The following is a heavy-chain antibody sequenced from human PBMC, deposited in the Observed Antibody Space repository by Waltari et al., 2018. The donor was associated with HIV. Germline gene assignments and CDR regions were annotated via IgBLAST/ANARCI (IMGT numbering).Heavy chain of an antibody. D-gene: IGHD6-19*01. Sequence: VQLVQSGAEEKRPGASVKISCKASGYSFTSHAIHWVRQAPGQRLGGVGWVNTANGHTKESQNVQGRVTITRDTSATTASMELNSLRSEDTAVYYCAREMSLIRVIAVAMDVWGQGTTVTVSS. CDR3: AREMSLIRVIAVAMDV. V-gene: IGHV1-3*05. J-gene: IGHJ6*02. CDR2: VNTANGHT. CDR1: GYSFTSHA.